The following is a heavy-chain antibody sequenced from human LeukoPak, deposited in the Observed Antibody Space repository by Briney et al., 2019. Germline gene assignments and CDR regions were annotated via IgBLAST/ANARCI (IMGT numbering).Heavy chain of an antibody. CDR2: ISAYNGNT. CDR1: GYTFTSYG. V-gene: IGHV1-18*01. J-gene: IGHJ4*02. Sequence: ASVKVSCKASGYTFTSYGISWVRQTPGQGLEWMGWISAYNGNTNYAQKLQGRVTMTTDTSTSTAYMELRSLRSDDTAVYYCAGNLYYYDSSGTGAYYFDYWGQGTLVTVSS. CDR3: AGNLYYYDSSGTGAYYFDY. D-gene: IGHD3-22*01.